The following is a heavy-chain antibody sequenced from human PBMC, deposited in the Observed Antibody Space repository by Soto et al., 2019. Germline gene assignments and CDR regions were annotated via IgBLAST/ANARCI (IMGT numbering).Heavy chain of an antibody. CDR2: ISSSSSYR. V-gene: IGHV3-21*01. D-gene: IGHD3-3*01. CDR1: GFTFSSYS. CDR3: ARDSHERLRFLEWLLYDAFDI. Sequence: GGSLRLSCAASGFTFSSYSMNWVRQAPGKGLEWVSSISSSSSYRYYADSVKGRFTISRDNAKNSLYLQMNSLRAEDTAVYYCARDSHERLRFLEWLLYDAFDIWGQGTTVTVSS. J-gene: IGHJ3*02.